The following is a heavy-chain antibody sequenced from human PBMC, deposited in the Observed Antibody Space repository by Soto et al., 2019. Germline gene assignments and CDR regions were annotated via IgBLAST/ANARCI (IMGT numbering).Heavy chain of an antibody. Sequence: ESGGGLVKPGGSLRLSCAASGFTFSNAWMSWVRQAPGKGLEWVGRIKSKTDGGTTDYAAPVKGRFTISRDDSKNTLYRQMTSLKTEDTAVYYCSRSGYRDDYYYYYMDVWGKGTTVTVSS. D-gene: IGHD3-3*01. CDR3: SRSGYRDDYYYYYMDV. CDR2: IKSKTDGGTT. V-gene: IGHV3-15*01. CDR1: GFTFSNAW. J-gene: IGHJ6*03.